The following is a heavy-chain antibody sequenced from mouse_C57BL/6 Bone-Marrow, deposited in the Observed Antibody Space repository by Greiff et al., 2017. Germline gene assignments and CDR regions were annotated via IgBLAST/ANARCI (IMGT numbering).Heavy chain of an antibody. V-gene: IGHV10-3*01. CDR2: IRSKSSNYAT. CDR3: VREGGYDGYSLYYFDY. CDR1: GFTFNTYA. Sequence: DVMLVESGGGLVQPKGSLKLSCAASGFTFNTYAMHWVRQAPGKGLEWVARIRSKSSNYATYYADSVKDRFTISRDDSQSMLYLQMNNLKTEDTAMYYCVREGGYDGYSLYYFDYWGQGTTLTVSS. J-gene: IGHJ2*01. D-gene: IGHD2-3*01.